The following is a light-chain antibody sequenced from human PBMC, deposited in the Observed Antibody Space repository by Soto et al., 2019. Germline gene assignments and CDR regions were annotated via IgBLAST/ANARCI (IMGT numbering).Light chain of an antibody. CDR2: STH. V-gene: IGLV8-61*01. CDR3: AAWDDSLRGYV. CDR1: SGSVSTSHY. Sequence: QTVVTQEPSFSVSPGGTVTLTCGLHSGSVSTSHYPSWYQQTPGQAPRTLIYSTHSRSSGVPDRFSGSKSATSASLALSGLRSEDEADYYCAAWDDSLRGYVFGTGTKLTVL. J-gene: IGLJ1*01.